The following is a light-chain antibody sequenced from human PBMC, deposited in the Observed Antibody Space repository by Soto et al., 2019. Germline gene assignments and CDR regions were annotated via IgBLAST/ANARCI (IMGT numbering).Light chain of an antibody. CDR2: DAS. V-gene: IGKV1-5*01. Sequence: DIQMTQSPSSLSAAVWDRVTITCRASQSIVTYLIWYLQKPGKAPTLLIYDASTLASGVPSKFSGSGSGTEFTLTISSLQPDDFATYYCKQYISSWKFGQGTKVDIK. CDR3: KQYISSWK. J-gene: IGKJ1*01. CDR1: QSIVTY.